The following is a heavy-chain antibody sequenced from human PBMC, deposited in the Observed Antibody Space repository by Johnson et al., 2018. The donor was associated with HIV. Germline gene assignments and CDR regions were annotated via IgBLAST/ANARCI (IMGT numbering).Heavy chain of an antibody. J-gene: IGHJ3*02. CDR2: ISGSGGTI. CDR3: ASGYCSSTSCYGRKLLDDAFDI. V-gene: IGHV3-11*04. CDR1: GFSFSDYY. D-gene: IGHD2-2*03. Sequence: QVQLVESGGGLVKPGGSLRLSCTASGFSFSDYYMSWIRQAPGKGLEWVSYISGSGGTIYNADSVKGRFTISRDNAKNSLYLQMNSLRAEDTAVDYCASGYCSSTSCYGRKLLDDAFDIWGQGTMVTVSS.